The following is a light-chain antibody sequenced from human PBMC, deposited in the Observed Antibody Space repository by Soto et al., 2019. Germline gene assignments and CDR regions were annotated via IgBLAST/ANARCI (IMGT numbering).Light chain of an antibody. CDR2: DAS. CDR1: QSVSSY. Sequence: EIVLTQSPATLSLSPGERATLSCRASQSVSSYLAWYQQKPCQAPRLLIYDASNRATGIPARFSGSGSGTDFTLTISSLEPEDFAVYYCQQRSKWPPLTFGGGTKVEIK. J-gene: IGKJ4*01. V-gene: IGKV3-11*01. CDR3: QQRSKWPPLT.